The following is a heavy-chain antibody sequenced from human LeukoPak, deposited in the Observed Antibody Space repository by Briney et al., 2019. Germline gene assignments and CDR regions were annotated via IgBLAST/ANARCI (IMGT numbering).Heavy chain of an antibody. V-gene: IGHV3-48*03. D-gene: IGHD2-8*01. CDR1: GFTFSSYE. Sequence: GGSLRLSCAASGFTFSSYEMNWVRQAPGKGLEWVSYISSSGSTIYYADSVKGRFTISRDNSKNTLYLQMNSLRAEDTAVYYCASLSKGTNYMDVWGKGTTVTISS. CDR3: ASLSKGTNYMDV. J-gene: IGHJ6*03. CDR2: ISSSGSTI.